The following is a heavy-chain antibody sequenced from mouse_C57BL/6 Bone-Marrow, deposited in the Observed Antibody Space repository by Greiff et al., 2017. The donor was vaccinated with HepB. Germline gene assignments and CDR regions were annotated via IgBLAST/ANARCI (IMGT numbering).Heavy chain of an antibody. V-gene: IGHV14-3*01. CDR3: ARDYYGSSYGAMDY. Sequence: LVESVAELVRPGASVKLSCTASGFNIKNTYMHWVKQRPEQGLEWIGRIDPANGNTKYAPKFQGKATITADTSSNTAYLQLSSLTSEDTAIYYCARDYYGSSYGAMDYWGQGTSVTVSS. CDR1: GFNIKNTY. D-gene: IGHD1-1*01. J-gene: IGHJ4*01. CDR2: IDPANGNT.